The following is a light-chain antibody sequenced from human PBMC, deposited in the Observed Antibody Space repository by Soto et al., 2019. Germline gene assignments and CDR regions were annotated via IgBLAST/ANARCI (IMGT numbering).Light chain of an antibody. CDR1: QGIGVY. V-gene: IGKV1-27*01. J-gene: IGKJ4*01. CDR2: AAS. Sequence: DIQMTQSPSSLSASLGDRVTITCRASQGIGVYLAWFQQKPGNVPRLLIYAASTLQSGVPSRFSGSGSGTYFTLTISSLQPEDFATYYCQKYNSAPLTFGGGTKVEIK. CDR3: QKYNSAPLT.